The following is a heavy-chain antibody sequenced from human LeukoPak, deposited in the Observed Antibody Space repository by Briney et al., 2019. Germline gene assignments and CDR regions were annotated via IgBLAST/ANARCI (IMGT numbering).Heavy chain of an antibody. CDR3: ATDRRSSGWYGPPYFDY. CDR1: GYTLTELS. V-gene: IGHV1-24*01. Sequence: ASVKVSCKVSGYTLTELSMHWVRQAPGKGLEWMGGFDPEDGETIYAQKFQGRVTMTEDTSTDTAYMELSSLRSEDTAVYYCATDRRSSGWYGPPYFDYWGQGTLVTVSS. CDR2: FDPEDGET. D-gene: IGHD6-19*01. J-gene: IGHJ4*02.